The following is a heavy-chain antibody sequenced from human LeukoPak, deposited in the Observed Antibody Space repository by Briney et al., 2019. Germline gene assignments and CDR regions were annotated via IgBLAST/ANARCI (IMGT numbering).Heavy chain of an antibody. Sequence: PSETLSLTCTVSGGPISSYYWSWIRPPPGKGLEWVGYIYYSGSNNFNPSLKSRVTISVDTSKNQFTLKLSSVTAADTAVYYCAREGQGGDILTGYSDAFDIWGQGTMVTVSS. CDR1: GGPISSYY. J-gene: IGHJ3*02. V-gene: IGHV4-59*01. CDR2: IYYSGSN. CDR3: AREGQGGDILTGYSDAFDI. D-gene: IGHD3-9*01.